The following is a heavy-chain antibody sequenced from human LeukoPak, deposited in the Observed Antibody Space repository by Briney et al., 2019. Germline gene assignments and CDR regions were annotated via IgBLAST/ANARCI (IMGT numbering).Heavy chain of an antibody. V-gene: IGHV1-69*13. CDR3: ARGGGSYYLDY. CDR2: IIPIFGTA. D-gene: IGHD1-26*01. Sequence: ASVKVSCKASGGTFSSYAISWVRQAPGQGLEWMGGIIPIFGTANYAQKFQGRVTITADESTSTAYMELSSLRSGDTAVYYCARGGGSYYLDYWGQGTLVTVSS. CDR1: GGTFSSYA. J-gene: IGHJ4*02.